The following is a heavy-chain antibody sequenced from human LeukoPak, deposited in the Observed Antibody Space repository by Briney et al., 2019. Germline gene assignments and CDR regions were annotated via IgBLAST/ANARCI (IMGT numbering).Heavy chain of an antibody. D-gene: IGHD5-18*01. CDR3: ARGTAMVFSGDY. CDR2: IYHSGST. CDR1: GGSISSYY. Sequence: SETLSLTCTVSGGSISSYYWSWIRQPPGKGLEWIGSIYHSGSTYYNPSLKSRVTISVDTSKNQFSLKLSSVTAADTAVYYCARGTAMVFSGDYWGQGTLVTVSS. V-gene: IGHV4-59*08. J-gene: IGHJ4*02.